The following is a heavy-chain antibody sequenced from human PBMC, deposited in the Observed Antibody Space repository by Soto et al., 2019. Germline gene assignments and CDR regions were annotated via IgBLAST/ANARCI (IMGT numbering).Heavy chain of an antibody. CDR2: IDWDDDK. J-gene: IGHJ6*03. Sequence: SGPTLVNPTQTLTLTCTFSGFSLSPSGMCVSWIRQPPGKALEWLARIDWDDDKYYSTSLKTRLTISKDTSKNQVVLTMTNMDPVDTATYYCARGYDFWSGYYTPYYYYMDVWGKGTTVTVSS. D-gene: IGHD3-3*01. CDR3: ARGYDFWSGYYTPYYYYMDV. CDR1: GFSLSPSGMC. V-gene: IGHV2-70*11.